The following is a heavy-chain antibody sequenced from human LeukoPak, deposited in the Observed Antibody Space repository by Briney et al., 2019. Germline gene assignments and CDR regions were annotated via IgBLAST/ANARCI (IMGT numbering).Heavy chain of an antibody. CDR2: INHSGST. CDR3: AGKPRGSTTWYFDY. D-gene: IGHD1-26*01. CDR1: GGSFSGYY. J-gene: IGHJ4*02. V-gene: IGHV4-34*01. Sequence: SETLSLTCAVYGGSFSGYYWSWIRQPPGKGLEWIGEINHSGSTNYNPSLKSRVTISVDTSKNQFSLKLNSVTAADTAVYYCAGKPRGSTTWYFDYWGQGTLVTVSS.